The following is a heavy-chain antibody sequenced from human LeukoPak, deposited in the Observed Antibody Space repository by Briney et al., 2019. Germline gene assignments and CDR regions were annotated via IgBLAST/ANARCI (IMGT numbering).Heavy chain of an antibody. Sequence: SETLSLTCIVSGGSISSYFWSWIRQPAGKGLGWIGRMSSSGISTYSPSLKSRVTISIDTSRNQFSMNLNSVTAADTAVYYCAKGAGPPWFDPWGQGTLVTVSS. CDR2: MSSSGIS. CDR1: GGSISSYF. V-gene: IGHV4-4*07. J-gene: IGHJ5*02. D-gene: IGHD6-19*01. CDR3: AKGAGPPWFDP.